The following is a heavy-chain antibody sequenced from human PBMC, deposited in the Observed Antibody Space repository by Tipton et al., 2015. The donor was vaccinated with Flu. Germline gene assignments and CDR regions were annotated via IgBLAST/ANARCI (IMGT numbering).Heavy chain of an antibody. J-gene: IGHJ5*02. CDR2: IHYSGSP. D-gene: IGHD4-11*01. V-gene: IGHV4-38-2*02. Sequence: TLSLTCTVSGDSMSSDYFWAWIRQAPGKGLEWIGNIHYSGSPHYNPSLKSRVTITVDTSKNQFSLRLSSMTAADTAVYYCARRVYRNYVSEPKNWFDPPGQGTLVTVSS. CDR1: GDSMSSDYF. CDR3: ARRVYRNYVSEPKNWFDP.